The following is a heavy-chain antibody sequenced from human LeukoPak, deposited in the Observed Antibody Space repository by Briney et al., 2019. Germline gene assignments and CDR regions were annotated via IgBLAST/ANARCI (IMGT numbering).Heavy chain of an antibody. J-gene: IGHJ4*02. V-gene: IGHV4-61*02. CDR3: ARDQTSSGSGISTSFDY. CDR1: GGSISSGGHY. D-gene: IGHD3-10*01. Sequence: SETLSLTCTVSGGSISSGGHYWSWIRQPAGKGLEYLGRIYATGSTNYNPSLRSRVTISADTSMNHFALKLSSVTAADTAVYYCARDQTSSGSGISTSFDYWGQGILVTVSS. CDR2: IYATGST.